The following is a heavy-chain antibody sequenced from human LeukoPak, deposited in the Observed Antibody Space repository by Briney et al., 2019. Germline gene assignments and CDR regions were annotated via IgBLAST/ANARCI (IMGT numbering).Heavy chain of an antibody. J-gene: IGHJ5*02. CDR1: GGSFSGYY. CDR3: ARSVTHSFTVTNWFDP. D-gene: IGHD4-17*01. V-gene: IGHV4-34*01. CDR2: INHSGST. Sequence: SETLSLTCAVYGGSFSGYYWSWIRQPPGKRLEWIGEINHSGSTNYNPSLKSRVTISVDTSKNQFSLKLSSVTAADTAVYYCARSVTHSFTVTNWFDPWGQGTLVTVSS.